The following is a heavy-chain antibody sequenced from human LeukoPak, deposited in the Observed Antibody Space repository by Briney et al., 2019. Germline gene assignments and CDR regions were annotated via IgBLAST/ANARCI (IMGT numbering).Heavy chain of an antibody. D-gene: IGHD6-13*01. V-gene: IGHV3-23*01. CDR1: GFIFSSYS. CDR2: ITGSGGNT. CDR3: AKAASSSWPSYYYGMDV. J-gene: IGHJ6*02. Sequence: GGSLRLSCSASGFIFSSYSMSWVRQAPGKGLEWVSVITGSGGNTYYADSVKGRFTISKDNSKNTVYLQMSSLRVDDTAVYYCAKAASSSWPSYYYGMDVWGQGTTVTVSS.